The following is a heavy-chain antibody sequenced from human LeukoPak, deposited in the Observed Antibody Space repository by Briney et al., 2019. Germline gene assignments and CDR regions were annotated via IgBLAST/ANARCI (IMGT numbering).Heavy chain of an antibody. CDR3: ARTHPPEYSSSSPFDY. CDR1: GGSISSYY. D-gene: IGHD6-6*01. J-gene: IGHJ4*02. CDR2: IYTSGST. Sequence: SETLSLTCTVSGGSISSYYWSWIRQPAGKGLEWIGRIYTSGSTNYNPSLKSRVTMSVDTSKNQFSLKLSSVTAADTAVYYCARTHPPEYSSSSPFDYWGQGTLVTVSS. V-gene: IGHV4-4*07.